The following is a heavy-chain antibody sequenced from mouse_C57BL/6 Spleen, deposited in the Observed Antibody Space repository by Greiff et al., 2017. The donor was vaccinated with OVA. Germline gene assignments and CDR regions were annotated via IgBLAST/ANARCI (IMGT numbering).Heavy chain of an antibody. J-gene: IGHJ4*01. Sequence: EVKLMESGGGLVKPGGSLKLSCAASGFTFSDYGMHWVRQAPEKGLEWVAYISSGSSTIYYADTVKGRFTISRDNAKNTLFLQMTSLRSEDTAMYYCARGYSFFYAMDYWGQGTSVTVSS. CDR3: ARGYSFFYAMDY. CDR2: ISSGSSTI. CDR1: GFTFSDYG. D-gene: IGHD1-2*01. V-gene: IGHV5-17*01.